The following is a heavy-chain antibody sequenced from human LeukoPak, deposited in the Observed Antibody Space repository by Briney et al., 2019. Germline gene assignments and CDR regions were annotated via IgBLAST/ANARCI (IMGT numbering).Heavy chain of an antibody. J-gene: IGHJ5*02. CDR2: ISTSSSYI. D-gene: IGHD6-6*01. Sequence: PGGSLRLSCAASGFTFSSYSMNWVRQAPGKGLEWVSSISTSSSYIYYADSVKGRFTISRDNAKNSLYLQMNSLRAEDTAVYYCARDQEYSSSPWDWFDPWGQGTLVTVSS. CDR1: GFTFSSYS. V-gene: IGHV3-21*01. CDR3: ARDQEYSSSPWDWFDP.